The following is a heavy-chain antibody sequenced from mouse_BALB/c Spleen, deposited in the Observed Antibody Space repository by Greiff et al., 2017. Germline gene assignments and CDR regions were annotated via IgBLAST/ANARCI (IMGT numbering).Heavy chain of an antibody. V-gene: IGHV2-4-1*01. CDR2: IWSGGST. J-gene: IGHJ4*01. CDR1: GFSLTSYA. D-gene: IGHD2-14*01. Sequence: VQLHESGPGLVQPSQSLSITCTVSGFSLTSYAVHWVRQSPGKGLEWLGVIWSGGSTDYNAAFISRLSISKDNSQSQVLFKMNSLQADDTAIDYCDRKGRYEDMDDWGEGTSVTVSS. CDR3: DRKGRYEDMDD.